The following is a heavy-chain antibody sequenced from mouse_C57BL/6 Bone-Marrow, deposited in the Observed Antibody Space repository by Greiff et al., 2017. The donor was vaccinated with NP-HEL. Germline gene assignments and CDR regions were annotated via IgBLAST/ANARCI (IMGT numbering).Heavy chain of an antibody. J-gene: IGHJ2*01. CDR2: FPPYNDDT. D-gene: IGHD2-1*01. V-gene: IGHV1-47*01. CDR3: ARGGNYWYYFDY. CDR1: GYTFTTYP. Sequence: VQLQQSGAELVKPGASVKMSCKASGYTFTTYPIEWVKQNHGKSLEWIGNFPPYNDDTEYNDKFKNKATLTVEKSSSTVYLELSRLTSDDSSVYDCARGGNYWYYFDYWGQGTTLTVSS.